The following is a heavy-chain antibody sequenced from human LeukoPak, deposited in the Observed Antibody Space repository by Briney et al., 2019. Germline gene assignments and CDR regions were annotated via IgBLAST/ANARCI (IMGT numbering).Heavy chain of an antibody. Sequence: SETLSLTCTVSGGSISSYYWSWIRQPAGKGLEWIGRIYTSGSTNYNPSLKSRVTMSVDTSKNQFSLELSSVTAADTAVYYCARGPLHYYDSSGYYYFDYWGQGTLVTVSS. CDR1: GGSISSYY. J-gene: IGHJ4*02. CDR2: IYTSGST. V-gene: IGHV4-4*07. CDR3: ARGPLHYYDSSGYYYFDY. D-gene: IGHD3-22*01.